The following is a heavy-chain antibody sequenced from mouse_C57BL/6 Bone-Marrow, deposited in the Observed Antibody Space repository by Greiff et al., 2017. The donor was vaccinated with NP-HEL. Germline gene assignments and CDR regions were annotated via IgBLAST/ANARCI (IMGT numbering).Heavy chain of an antibody. CDR3: ARRGRGCWFTC. J-gene: IGHJ3*01. CDR1: GFTFSDYG. CDR2: ISSGSSTI. Sequence: EVHLVESGGGLVKPGGSLKLSCAASGFTFSDYGMHWVRQAPEKGLEWVAYISSGSSTIYYADTVKGRFTISRDNAKNTLFLQMTSLRSEETAMYYCARRGRGCWFTCRGQVTLVSVST. V-gene: IGHV5-17*01.